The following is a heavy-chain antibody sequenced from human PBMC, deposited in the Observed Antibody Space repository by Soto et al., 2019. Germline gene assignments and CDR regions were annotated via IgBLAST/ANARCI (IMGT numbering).Heavy chain of an antibody. CDR2: IYYSGST. D-gene: IGHD3-22*01. J-gene: IGHJ6*02. Sequence: PSETLSLTCTVSGGSISSYYWSWIRQPPGKGLEWIGYIYYSGSTNYNPSLKSRVTISVDTSKNQFSLKLSSVTAADTAVYYCAREAYYYDSSGYYKRVGYYYGMDVWGQGTTVTVSS. CDR3: AREAYYYDSSGYYKRVGYYYGMDV. CDR1: GGSISSYY. V-gene: IGHV4-59*01.